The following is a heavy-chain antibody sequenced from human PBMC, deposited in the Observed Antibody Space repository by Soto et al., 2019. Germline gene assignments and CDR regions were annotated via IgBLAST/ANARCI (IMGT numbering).Heavy chain of an antibody. Sequence: EVQLVESGGGLVKPGGSLRLSCAASGFTFSNAWMSWVRQAPGKGLEWVGRIKSKSDGGTTDYAAPVKGRFTISRDDSKNTLYLQMNSLKTEDTAVYYCTTDRSYGLDVFAFDIWGQGTMVTVSS. CDR1: GFTFSNAW. CDR3: TTDRSYGLDVFAFDI. J-gene: IGHJ3*02. D-gene: IGHD1-26*01. V-gene: IGHV3-15*01. CDR2: IKSKSDGGTT.